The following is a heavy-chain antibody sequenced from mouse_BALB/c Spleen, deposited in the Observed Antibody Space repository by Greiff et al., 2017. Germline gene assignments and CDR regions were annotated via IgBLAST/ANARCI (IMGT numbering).Heavy chain of an antibody. Sequence: EVQLQQSGAELVRSGASVKLSCTASGFNIKDYYMHWVKQRPEQGLEWIGWIDPENGDTEYAPKFQGKATMTADTSSNTAYLQLSSLTSEDTAVYYCYYYGSSYGYAMDYWGQGTSVTVSS. CDR3: YYYGSSYGYAMDY. CDR1: GFNIKDYY. CDR2: IDPENGDT. V-gene: IGHV14-4*02. J-gene: IGHJ4*01. D-gene: IGHD1-1*01.